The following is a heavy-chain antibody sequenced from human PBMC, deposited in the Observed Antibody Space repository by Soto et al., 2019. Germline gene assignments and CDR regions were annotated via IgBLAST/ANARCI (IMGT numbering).Heavy chain of an antibody. J-gene: IGHJ5*02. Sequence: PSQTLSLTCAISGDSVSSDSAAWKWIRQCPSRGLEWLGRTYYRSKWYNDYAVSVKSRITINPDTSKNQFSLQLNSVTPEDTAVYYCARDSRSYYGSGRYNWFDPWGQGTLVTAPQ. CDR1: GDSVSSDSAA. D-gene: IGHD3-10*01. CDR3: ARDSRSYYGSGRYNWFDP. CDR2: TYYRSKWYN. V-gene: IGHV6-1*01.